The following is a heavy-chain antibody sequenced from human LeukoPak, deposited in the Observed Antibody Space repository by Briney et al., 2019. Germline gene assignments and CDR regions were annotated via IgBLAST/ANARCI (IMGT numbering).Heavy chain of an antibody. Sequence: PGGSLRLSCAASGFTFSSYDMHWVRQATGKGLEWVSAIGTAGDTYYPGSVKGRFTISRENAKNSLYLQMNSLRAGDTAVYYCAGGYYDSSGFHYFDYWGQGTLVTVSS. D-gene: IGHD3-22*01. CDR1: GFTFSSYD. V-gene: IGHV3-13*01. CDR3: AGGYYDSSGFHYFDY. J-gene: IGHJ4*02. CDR2: IGTAGDT.